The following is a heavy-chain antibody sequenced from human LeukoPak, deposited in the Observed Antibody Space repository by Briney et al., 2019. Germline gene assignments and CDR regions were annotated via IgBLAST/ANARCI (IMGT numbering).Heavy chain of an antibody. CDR3: ARIPLCLSSGGSCYSDYYYMDV. Sequence: GGSLRLSCAASGFTFSSYGMHWVRQAPGKGLEWVAFIRYDGGYKYYADSVKGRFTISRDNSKNTLYLQMNSLRAEDTAVYYCARIPLCLSSGGSCYSDYYYMDVWGKGTTVTVSS. CDR1: GFTFSSYG. CDR2: IRYDGGYK. J-gene: IGHJ6*03. D-gene: IGHD2-15*01. V-gene: IGHV3-30*02.